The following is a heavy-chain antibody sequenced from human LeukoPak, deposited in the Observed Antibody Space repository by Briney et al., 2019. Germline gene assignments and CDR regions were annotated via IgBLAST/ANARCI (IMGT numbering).Heavy chain of an antibody. CDR2: ISGGGTIT. D-gene: IGHD1-26*01. Sequence: GGSLRLSCAASGFTFSGYAMSWVRQAPGKGLEWVSVISGGGTITHYADSVKGRFTFSRDNSKNTLYLQMDSLRAEDTAIYYCAKDLRVVGATNFDYWGQGTLVTVSS. CDR3: AKDLRVVGATNFDY. V-gene: IGHV3-23*01. CDR1: GFTFSGYA. J-gene: IGHJ4*02.